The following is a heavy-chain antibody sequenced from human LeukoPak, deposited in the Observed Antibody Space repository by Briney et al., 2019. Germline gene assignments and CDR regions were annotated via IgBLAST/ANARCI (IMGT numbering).Heavy chain of an antibody. D-gene: IGHD4-11*01. J-gene: IGHJ4*02. V-gene: IGHV3-23*01. Sequence: PGGSLRLSCAASGFTFSNYAMRWVRQAPGKGLEWVSGISGSGDSTYYADSVKGRFTISRDNSKNTLYLQMNSLRAEDTAVYYCAKGPRGRATVTFDYWGQGTLVTVSS. CDR3: AKGPRGRATVTFDY. CDR1: GFTFSNYA. CDR2: ISGSGDST.